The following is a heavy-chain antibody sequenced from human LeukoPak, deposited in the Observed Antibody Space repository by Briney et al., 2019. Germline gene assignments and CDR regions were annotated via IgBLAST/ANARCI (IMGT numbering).Heavy chain of an antibody. V-gene: IGHV3-23*01. Sequence: PGGSLRLSCAASGFAFSSYTMGWGRQAPGKGLEWVSSITGSSDSTYYADSVKGRFTISRDNSKNTLYLQVNSLRAEDTAVYFCAKKTSYCGGDCYPYYFDYWGQGTLVTVSS. CDR2: ITGSSDST. CDR1: GFAFSSYT. J-gene: IGHJ4*02. CDR3: AKKTSYCGGDCYPYYFDY. D-gene: IGHD2-21*02.